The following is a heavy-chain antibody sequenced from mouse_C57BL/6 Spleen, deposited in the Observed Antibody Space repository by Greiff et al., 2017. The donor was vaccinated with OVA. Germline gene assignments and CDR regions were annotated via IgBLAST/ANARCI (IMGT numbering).Heavy chain of an antibody. CDR3: ALYYYGSSSFAY. Sequence: EVKLVESVAELVRPGASVKLSCTASGFNIKNTYMHWVKQRPEQGLEWIGRIDPANGNTKYAPKFQGKATITADTSSNTAYLQLSSLTSEDTAIYYCALYYYGSSSFAYWGQGTLVTVSA. D-gene: IGHD1-1*01. J-gene: IGHJ3*01. V-gene: IGHV14-3*01. CDR2: IDPANGNT. CDR1: GFNIKNTY.